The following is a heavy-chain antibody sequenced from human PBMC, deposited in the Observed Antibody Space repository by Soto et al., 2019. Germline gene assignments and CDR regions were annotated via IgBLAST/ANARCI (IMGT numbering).Heavy chain of an antibody. CDR1: GFTFSSHA. Sequence: QVQLVESGGGVVQPGRSLRLSCAASGFTFSSHAMNWVRQAPGKGLEWVAVISYDGSNKYYADSVKGRFTISRDNSKNTLDLQMNSLRAEDTDVYYCARDRYGTDVWGQGTTVTVSS. J-gene: IGHJ6*02. CDR3: ARDRYGTDV. V-gene: IGHV3-30-3*01. CDR2: ISYDGSNK.